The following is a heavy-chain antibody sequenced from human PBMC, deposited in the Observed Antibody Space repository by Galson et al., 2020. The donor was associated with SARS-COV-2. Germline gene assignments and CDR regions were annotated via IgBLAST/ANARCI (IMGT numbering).Heavy chain of an antibody. Sequence: QLGESLKISCAASGFTFTNYGMHWVRQAPGKGLEWVAVISYEGSKKYYEDSLKGRFTISRDSSKNTLYLQMSSLSAEDTAVYFCVKAADFFWCGESRAMDVWGQGPTGTVSS. J-gene: IGHJ6*02. D-gene: IGHD3-10*01. CDR3: VKAADFFWCGESRAMDV. V-gene: IGHV3-30*18. CDR1: GFTFTNYG. CDR2: ISYEGSKK.